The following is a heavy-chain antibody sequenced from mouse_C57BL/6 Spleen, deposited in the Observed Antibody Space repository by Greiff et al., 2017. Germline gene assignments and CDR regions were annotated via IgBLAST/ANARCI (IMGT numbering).Heavy chain of an antibody. J-gene: IGHJ2*01. CDR2: ISSGSSTI. CDR3: ARRSLYDYDYFDY. CDR1: GFTFSDYG. V-gene: IGHV5-17*01. D-gene: IGHD2-4*01. Sequence: EVKLVESGGGLVKPGGSLKLSCAASGFTFSDYGMHWVRQAPEKGLEWVAYISSGSSTIYYADTVKGRFTISRDKAKNTLFLQMTSLRSEDTAMYYCARRSLYDYDYFDYWGQGTTLTVSS.